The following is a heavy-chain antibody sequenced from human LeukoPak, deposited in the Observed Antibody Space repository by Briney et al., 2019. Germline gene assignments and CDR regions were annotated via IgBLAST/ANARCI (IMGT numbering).Heavy chain of an antibody. V-gene: IGHV3-66*01. Sequence: GGSLRLSCAASGFTVSSNYMSWVRQAPGKGLEWVSVIYSGGSTYYADSVKGRFTISRDNSKNTLYLQMNNLRAEDTAVYYCARGLNVVVPAAMNYFDYWGQGTPVTVSS. CDR2: IYSGGST. J-gene: IGHJ4*02. CDR3: ARGLNVVVPAAMNYFDY. CDR1: GFTVSSNY. D-gene: IGHD2-2*01.